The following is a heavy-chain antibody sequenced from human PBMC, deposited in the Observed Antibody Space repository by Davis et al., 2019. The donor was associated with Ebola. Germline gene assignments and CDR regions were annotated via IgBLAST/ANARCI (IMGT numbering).Heavy chain of an antibody. Sequence: PGGSLRLSCAASGFTFSSYGMHWVRQAPGKGLEWVAVISYDGSNKYYADSVKGRFTISRDNSKNTLYLQMNSLRAEDTAVYYCAKDTVTADYWGQGTLVTVSS. J-gene: IGHJ4*02. D-gene: IGHD4-17*01. CDR1: GFTFSSYG. V-gene: IGHV3-30*12. CDR3: AKDTVTADY. CDR2: ISYDGSNK.